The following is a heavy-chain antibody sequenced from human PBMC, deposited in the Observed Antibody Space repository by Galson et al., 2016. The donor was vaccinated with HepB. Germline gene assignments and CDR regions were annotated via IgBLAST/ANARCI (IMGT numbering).Heavy chain of an antibody. CDR3: ARAEDCFGDCPQKYYLDS. V-gene: IGHV3-21*04. CDR1: GFTVSSNY. J-gene: IGHJ4*02. CDR2: TDSTSRYI. D-gene: IGHD2-21*02. Sequence: SLRLSCAASGFTVSSNYMSWVRLAPGKGLEWVSSTDSTSRYIYYADSVRGRFTISRDNAQKSLYLQMNSLRAEDTAVYYCARAEDCFGDCPQKYYLDSWGRGTLVTVSS.